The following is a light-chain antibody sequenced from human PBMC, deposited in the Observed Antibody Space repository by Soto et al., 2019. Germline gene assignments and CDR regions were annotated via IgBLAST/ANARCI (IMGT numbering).Light chain of an antibody. V-gene: IGLV1-44*01. CDR2: ANN. Sequence: QSVLTQPPSASGTPGLRVTISCSGSSSNIGSNTVNWYQHLTGTAPKLLIYANNQRPSGGPDRFSGSKSGTSASLAISGLQSEDEADYYCAAWDDSLNGVVFGGGTKVTVL. CDR3: AAWDDSLNGVV. J-gene: IGLJ2*01. CDR1: SSNIGSNT.